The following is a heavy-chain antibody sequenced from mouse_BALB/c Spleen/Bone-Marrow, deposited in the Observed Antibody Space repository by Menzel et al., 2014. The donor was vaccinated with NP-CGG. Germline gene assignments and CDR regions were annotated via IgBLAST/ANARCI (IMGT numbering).Heavy chain of an antibody. J-gene: IGHJ2*01. D-gene: IGHD3-2*02. CDR2: ISSGSSTI. V-gene: IGHV5-17*02. CDR1: GFTFSSFG. Sequence: DVQLQESGGGLVQPGGSRKLSCAASGFTFSSFGMHWVRQAPEKGLEWAAYISSGSSTIYYADTLKGRFTISRDNPKNTLFLQMTSLRSEDTAMYYCARSRLRGYYFDHWGQGTTLTVSS. CDR3: ARSRLRGYYFDH.